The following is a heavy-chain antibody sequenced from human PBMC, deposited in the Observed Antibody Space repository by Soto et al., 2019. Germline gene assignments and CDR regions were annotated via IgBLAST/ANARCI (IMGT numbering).Heavy chain of an antibody. CDR2: IKQDGSEK. V-gene: IGHV3-7*03. J-gene: IGHJ3*02. CDR1: GFTFCDYY. CDR3: ARDLLVYAPFSDAFDI. D-gene: IGHD2-8*01. Sequence: PGGSLRLCCAASGFTFCDYYMSWIRQAPGKGLEWVANIKQDGSEKYYVDSVKGRFTISRDNAKNSLYLQMNSLRAEDTAVYYCARDLLVYAPFSDAFDIWGQGTMVTVSS.